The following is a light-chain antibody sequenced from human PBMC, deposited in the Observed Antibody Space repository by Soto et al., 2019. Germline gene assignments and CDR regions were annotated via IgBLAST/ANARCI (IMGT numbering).Light chain of an antibody. CDR3: QKYNGALWA. V-gene: IGKV1-27*01. CDR1: QAMSNY. CDR2: AAS. Sequence: DIHMTQSPSSLSASVGDRVTITCRASQAMSNYLAWYQQKPGKVPKLLIYAASSLQSGVPSRFNGSESGTDFTLTISSLQPEDVATYYCQKYNGALWAFGQGTKVEIK. J-gene: IGKJ1*01.